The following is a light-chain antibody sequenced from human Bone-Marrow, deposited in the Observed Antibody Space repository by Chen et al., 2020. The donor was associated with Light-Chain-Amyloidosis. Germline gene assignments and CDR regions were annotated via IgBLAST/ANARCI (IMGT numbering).Light chain of an antibody. CDR3: QSYDSSLSGVV. CDR1: TSNIGAGFG. V-gene: IGLV1-40*01. Sequence: QSVLTQPPSVSGAPWQSVHISCSGSTSNIGAGFGIHWYQQLPGIAPTLLISGNNNRPSGVPDRFSGSKSGTSASLAITRLQSEDEGDYYCQSYDSSLSGVVFGGGTKLTVL. J-gene: IGLJ2*01. CDR2: GNN.